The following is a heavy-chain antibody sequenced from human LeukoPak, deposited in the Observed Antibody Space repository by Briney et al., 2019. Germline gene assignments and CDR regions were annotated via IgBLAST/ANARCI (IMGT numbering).Heavy chain of an antibody. D-gene: IGHD3-3*01. CDR2: IYYSGST. CDR1: GGSISSSSYY. V-gene: IGHV4-39*01. CDR3: ARLIPQRYYDFWSGYEDY. J-gene: IGHJ4*02. Sequence: SETLSLTCTVSGGSISSSSYYWGWIRQPPGKGLEWIGSIYYSGSTYYNPSLKSRVTISVDTSKNQFSLKLSSVTAADTAVYYCARLIPQRYYDFWSGYEDYWGQGTLVTVSS.